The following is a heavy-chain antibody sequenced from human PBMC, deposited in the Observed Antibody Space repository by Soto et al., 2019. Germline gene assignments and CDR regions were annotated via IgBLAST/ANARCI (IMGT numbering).Heavy chain of an antibody. V-gene: IGHV4-39*01. Sequence: SSETLSLTCTVSDGSISSSIYYWGWIRQPPGKGLEWIGSVYYSGSTYYNPSLKSRVTISVDTSKNQFSLKLSSVTAADTAVYYCADSGRYYFFDYWGQGTPVTV. CDR2: VYYSGST. CDR1: DGSISSSIYY. J-gene: IGHJ4*02. CDR3: ADSGRYYFFDY. D-gene: IGHD1-26*01.